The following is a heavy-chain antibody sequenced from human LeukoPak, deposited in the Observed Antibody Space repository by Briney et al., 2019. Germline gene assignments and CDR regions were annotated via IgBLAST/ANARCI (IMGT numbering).Heavy chain of an antibody. D-gene: IGHD6-19*01. CDR3: ARYTIAVALSHAFDI. Sequence: KSSQTLSLTCTVSGVSISSGGYYWSWIRQHPGKGLEWIGYIYYSGSTYYNPSLKSRVTISVDTSKNQFSLKLSSVTAADTAVYYCARYTIAVALSHAFDIWGQGTMVTVSS. V-gene: IGHV4-31*03. CDR1: GVSISSGGYY. J-gene: IGHJ3*02. CDR2: IYYSGST.